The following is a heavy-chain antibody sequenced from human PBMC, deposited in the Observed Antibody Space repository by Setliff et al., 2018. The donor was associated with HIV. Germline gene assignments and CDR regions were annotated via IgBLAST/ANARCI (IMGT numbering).Heavy chain of an antibody. Sequence: PGGSLRLSCVASGFPFSTYWMNWVRQAPGKGLEWVANIKADGSEKYYVDSVKGRFTISRDNAKNSLYLQMNSLRAEDTAVYYCARGHYSSSSGWGQGALVTVS. J-gene: IGHJ4*02. CDR3: ARGHYSSSSG. CDR2: IKADGSEK. V-gene: IGHV3-7*03. CDR1: GFPFSTYW. D-gene: IGHD6-6*01.